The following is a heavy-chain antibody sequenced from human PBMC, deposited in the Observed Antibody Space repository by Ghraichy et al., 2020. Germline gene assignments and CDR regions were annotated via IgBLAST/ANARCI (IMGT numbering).Heavy chain of an antibody. CDR2: ISTSGTT. V-gene: IGHV4-4*07. CDR1: GTSITSYY. CDR3: ARVSGGSNDFFDY. Sequence: SETLSLTCAVSGTSITSYYWRWIRQPAGKGLEWIGRISTSGTTNYNPSLKSRVTMSVDTSKDQFSLKLNSVSAADTAVYYCARVSGGSNDFFDYWGQGTLVTVSS. D-gene: IGHD2-15*01. J-gene: IGHJ4*02.